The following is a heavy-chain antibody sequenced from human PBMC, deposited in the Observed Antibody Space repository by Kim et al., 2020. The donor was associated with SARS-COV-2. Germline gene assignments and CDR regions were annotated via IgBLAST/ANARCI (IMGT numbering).Heavy chain of an antibody. CDR1: GYTFTSYN. Sequence: ASVKVSCETSGYTFTSYNIHWVRQAPGQGLEWMGYMNPASGHATFPRKFQGRISMTGDASLATAYLEMSGLRSGDTAIVYCVRAHYLHSSDNDHFSSEYFDLWGRGTLITVSS. CDR2: MNPASGHA. CDR3: VRAHYLHSSDNDHFSSEYFDL. V-gene: IGHV1-8*01. J-gene: IGHJ2*01. D-gene: IGHD3-22*01.